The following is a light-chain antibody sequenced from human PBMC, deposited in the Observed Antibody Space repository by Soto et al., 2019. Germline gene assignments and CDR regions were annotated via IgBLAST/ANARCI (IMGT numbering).Light chain of an antibody. CDR1: QSISTW. V-gene: IGKV1-5*03. CDR3: QQYNTYPLT. Sequence: DIQMTQSPSILSASVGDRVTITCRASQSISTWLAWYQQKPGKAPKLLIYKASNLEDGVPSRFSGSGSGTEFTITISSLQPDDFATYYCQQYNTYPLTFGGGTKVDIK. J-gene: IGKJ4*01. CDR2: KAS.